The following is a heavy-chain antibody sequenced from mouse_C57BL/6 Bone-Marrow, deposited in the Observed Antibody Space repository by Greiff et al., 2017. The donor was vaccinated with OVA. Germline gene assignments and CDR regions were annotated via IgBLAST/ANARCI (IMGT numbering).Heavy chain of an antibody. CDR3: ARYYDYDVDY. D-gene: IGHD2-4*01. Sequence: VQLQQSGPGLVQPSQSLSITCTVSGFSLTSYGVHWVRQSPGKGLEWLGVIWSGGSTDYNAAFISRLSISKDNSKSQVFFKMNSLQADDTAIYYCARYYDYDVDYWGQGTSVTVSS. CDR1: GFSLTSYG. J-gene: IGHJ4*01. CDR2: IWSGGST. V-gene: IGHV2-2*01.